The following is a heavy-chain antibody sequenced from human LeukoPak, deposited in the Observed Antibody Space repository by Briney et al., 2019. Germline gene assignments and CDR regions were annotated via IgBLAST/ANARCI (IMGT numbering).Heavy chain of an antibody. V-gene: IGHV3-30*02. Sequence: GGSLRLSCAASGFTFSSYGMHWVRQAPGKGLEWVAFIRYDGSNKYYADSVKGRFTISRDNSKNTLYLQMNSLRAEDTAVYYCAKESKRYCSSTSCLDYFDYWGQGTLGTVSS. CDR1: GFTFSSYG. CDR2: IRYDGSNK. CDR3: AKESKRYCSSTSCLDYFDY. J-gene: IGHJ4*02. D-gene: IGHD2-2*01.